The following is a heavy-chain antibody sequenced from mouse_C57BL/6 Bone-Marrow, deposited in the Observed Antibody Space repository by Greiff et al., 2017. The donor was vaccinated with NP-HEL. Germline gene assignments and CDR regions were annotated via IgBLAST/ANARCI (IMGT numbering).Heavy chain of an antibody. CDR2: IRNKANGYTT. V-gene: IGHV7-3*01. D-gene: IGHD2-1*01. CDR3: ARSPSGYYGNYPAY. CDR1: GFTFTDYY. J-gene: IGHJ3*01. Sequence: DVMLVESGGGLVQPGGSLSLSCAASGFTFTDYYMSWVRQPPGKALEWLGFIRNKANGYTTAYCASVKGRFTISRDNSQSILYLQMNALRAEDSATYYCARSPSGYYGNYPAYWGQGTLVTVSA.